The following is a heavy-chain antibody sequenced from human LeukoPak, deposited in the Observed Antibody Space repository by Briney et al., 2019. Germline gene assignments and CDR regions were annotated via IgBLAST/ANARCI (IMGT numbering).Heavy chain of an antibody. J-gene: IGHJ3*02. CDR3: AIEWGVAYGTDAFDI. D-gene: IGHD1-26*01. Sequence: GESLKISCKGSGYSFTSYWIGWVRQMPGKGLEWMGIIYPGDSDTGYSPSFQGQVTISADKSISTAYLQWSSLKASDTAMYYCAIEWGVAYGTDAFDIWGQGTMVTVSS. CDR2: IYPGDSDT. V-gene: IGHV5-51*01. CDR1: GYSFTSYW.